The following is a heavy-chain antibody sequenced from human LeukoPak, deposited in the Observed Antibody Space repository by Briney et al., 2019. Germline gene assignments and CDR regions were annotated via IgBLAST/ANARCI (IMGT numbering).Heavy chain of an antibody. V-gene: IGHV3-7*01. Sequence: PGGSLRLSCAASGFTFSSHWMSWVRQAPGKGLEWVANIKKDGSEKYYVDAVKGRFTISRDNAKTSLYLQMNSLGPEDTAVYYCARDPYSGNYGNYYYYYMDVWGKGTTVTISS. D-gene: IGHD1-26*01. CDR3: ARDPYSGNYGNYYYYYMDV. CDR1: GFTFSSHW. J-gene: IGHJ6*03. CDR2: IKKDGSEK.